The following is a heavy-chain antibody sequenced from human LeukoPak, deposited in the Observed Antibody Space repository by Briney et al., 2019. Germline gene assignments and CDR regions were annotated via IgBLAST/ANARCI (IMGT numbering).Heavy chain of an antibody. CDR1: GFTFSSYD. CDR2: ISGGGGTT. D-gene: IGHD3-3*01. Sequence: GGSLRLSCAASGFTFSSYDMSWVRQAPGKGLEWVSLISGGGGTTDYADSVKGRFTISRDNSKNTLYLQMNSLRAEDTAVYYCAKRVPYCFDYWGQGTLITVSS. J-gene: IGHJ4*02. V-gene: IGHV3-23*01. CDR3: AKRVPYCFDY.